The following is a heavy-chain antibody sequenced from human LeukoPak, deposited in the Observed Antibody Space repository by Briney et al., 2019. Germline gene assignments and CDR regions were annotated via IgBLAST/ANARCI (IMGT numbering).Heavy chain of an antibody. J-gene: IGHJ6*04. D-gene: IGHD6-19*01. CDR1: GFTVSSNY. Sequence: GGSLRLSCAASGFTVSSNYMSWVRQAPGKGLECVSVIYSGGSTYYADSVKGRFTISRDNSKNTLYLQMNSLRAEDTAVYYCARGEAVATYYYYGMDVWGKGTTVTVSP. CDR2: IYSGGST. CDR3: ARGEAVATYYYYGMDV. V-gene: IGHV3-53*01.